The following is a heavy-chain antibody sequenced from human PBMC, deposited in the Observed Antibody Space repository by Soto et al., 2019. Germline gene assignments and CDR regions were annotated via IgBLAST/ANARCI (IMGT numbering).Heavy chain of an antibody. V-gene: IGHV3-66*01. Sequence: GGSLRLSCAASGFTVSSNYMSWVRQAPGKGLEWVSVIYSGGSTYYADSVKGRFTISRDNSKNTLYLQMNSLRAEDTAVYYCAREREGYDFWSGYYGYYMDVWGKGTTVTVSS. D-gene: IGHD3-3*01. CDR3: AREREGYDFWSGYYGYYMDV. CDR2: IYSGGST. J-gene: IGHJ6*03. CDR1: GFTVSSNY.